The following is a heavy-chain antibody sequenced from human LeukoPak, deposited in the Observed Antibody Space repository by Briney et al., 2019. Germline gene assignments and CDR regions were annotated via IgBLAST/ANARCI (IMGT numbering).Heavy chain of an antibody. CDR3: ARDIGSGNYFDY. D-gene: IGHD1-26*01. CDR2: IYSGGTT. Sequence: GGSLRLSCAASGFSVSSNYMTWVRQAPGKGLEWVSVIYSGGTTYHADSVKGRFTISRDNSKNTLYLQMNSLRVEDTAVYYCARDIGSGNYFDYWGQGTLVTVSS. J-gene: IGHJ4*02. V-gene: IGHV3-53*01. CDR1: GFSVSSNY.